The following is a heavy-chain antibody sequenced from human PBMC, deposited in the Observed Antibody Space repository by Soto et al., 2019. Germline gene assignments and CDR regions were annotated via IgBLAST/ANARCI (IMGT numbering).Heavy chain of an antibody. D-gene: IGHD3-10*01. V-gene: IGHV3-11*01. CDR1: GFTFNDYY. CDR3: AREGNRFQH. J-gene: IGHJ1*01. CDR2: ISGTSNTI. Sequence: QVRLVESGGGLVKPGGSLRHSCAASGFTFNDYYMSWIRQAPGKGLEWLSYISGTSNTIYYADSVKGRFTISRDNAKNSLYLQMNSLRAEDTAVYYCAREGNRFQHWGQGTLVTVSS.